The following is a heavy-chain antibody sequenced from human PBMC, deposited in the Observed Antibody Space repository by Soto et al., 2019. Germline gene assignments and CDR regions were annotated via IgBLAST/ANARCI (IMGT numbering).Heavy chain of an antibody. CDR2: IPHSGST. CDR3: ARSSTVNTGPVGY. CDR1: GGSIRSSNW. Sequence: VQLQESGPGLVKPSGTLSLTCAISGGSIRSSNWWSWVRQPPGQGLAWMWEIPHSGSTNYNRSLNRRVTISVDKSKNQFSLKLSSVTAADPAVYYCARSSTVNTGPVGYWGQGTLVTVSS. D-gene: IGHD4-17*01. V-gene: IGHV4-4*02. J-gene: IGHJ4*02.